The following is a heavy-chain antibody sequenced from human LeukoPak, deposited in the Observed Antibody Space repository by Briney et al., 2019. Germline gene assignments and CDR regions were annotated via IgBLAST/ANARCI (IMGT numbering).Heavy chain of an antibody. CDR2: INQSGRT. Sequence: SGTLSLTCAVYDGSFSGYYWSWLRQPPGRGLEWIGEINQSGRTNYNPSLKSRVTISVDTSKNQFSLKLSSVTAADTAVYYCARAVVPAARPFDYWGQGTLVTVSS. J-gene: IGHJ4*02. CDR1: DGSFSGYY. D-gene: IGHD2-2*01. CDR3: ARAVVPAARPFDY. V-gene: IGHV4-34*01.